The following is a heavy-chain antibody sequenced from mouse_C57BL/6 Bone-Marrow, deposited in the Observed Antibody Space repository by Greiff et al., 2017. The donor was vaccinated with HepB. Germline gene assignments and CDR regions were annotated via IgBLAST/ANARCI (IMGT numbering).Heavy chain of an antibody. CDR2: ISYDGSN. V-gene: IGHV3-6*01. J-gene: IGHJ2*01. CDR1: GYSITSGYY. CDR3: ARDGYYGYDG. Sequence: EVKVEESGPGLVKPSQSLSLTCSVPGYSITSGYYWNWIRQFPGNKLEWMGYISYDGSNNYNPSLKNRISITRDTSKNQFFLKLNSVTTEDTATYYCARDGYYGYDGWGQGTTLTVSS. D-gene: IGHD2-2*01.